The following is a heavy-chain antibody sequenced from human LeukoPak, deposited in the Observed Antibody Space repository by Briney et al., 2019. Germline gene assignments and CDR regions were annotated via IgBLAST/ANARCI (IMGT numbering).Heavy chain of an antibody. V-gene: IGHV3-69-1*01. CDR3: ARDGGYSGYDAGC. CDR1: GFTVNSHY. D-gene: IGHD5-12*01. Sequence: GGSLRLSCAVSGFTVNSHYMSWVRQAPGKGLEWVSYISDSSAMYYADSVRGRFTISRENDKNSLFLQMNSLRAEDTAVYYCARDGGYSGYDAGCWGQGTLVTVSS. CDR2: ISDSSAM. J-gene: IGHJ4*02.